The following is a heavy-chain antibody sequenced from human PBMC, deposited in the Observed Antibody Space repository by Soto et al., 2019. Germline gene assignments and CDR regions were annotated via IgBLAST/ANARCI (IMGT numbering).Heavy chain of an antibody. Sequence: QMQLQESGPGLVKPSETLSLTCTVSGGSITSTSYQWGWIRQPPGKGLEWIGSISFSGSTYYNPSLKSRVTISVDTSKLQLSLKLSSVTAADTAVYSCARHWNDFDLSYFDSWGQGALITVSS. D-gene: IGHD3-3*01. CDR1: GGSITSTSYQ. V-gene: IGHV4-39*01. CDR2: ISFSGST. J-gene: IGHJ4*02. CDR3: ARHWNDFDLSYFDS.